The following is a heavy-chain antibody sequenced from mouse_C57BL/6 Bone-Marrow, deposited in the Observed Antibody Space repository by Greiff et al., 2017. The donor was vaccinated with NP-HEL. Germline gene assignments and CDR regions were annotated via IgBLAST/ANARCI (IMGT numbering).Heavy chain of an antibody. CDR1: GYTFTSYW. CDR3: AREGGYYPYWYFDV. Sequence: QVQLQQPGAELVKPGASVKMSCKASGYTFTSYWTTWVKQRPGQGLEWIGDIYPGSGSTNYTEKFKSKATLTVDTSSSTAYMQLSSLTSEDSAVYYCAREGGYYPYWYFDVWGTGTTVTVSS. J-gene: IGHJ1*03. CDR2: IYPGSGST. D-gene: IGHD2-3*01. V-gene: IGHV1-55*01.